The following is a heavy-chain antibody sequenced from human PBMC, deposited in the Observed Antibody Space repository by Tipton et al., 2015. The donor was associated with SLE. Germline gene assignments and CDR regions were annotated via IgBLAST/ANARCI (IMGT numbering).Heavy chain of an antibody. CDR1: GGTFSSYA. J-gene: IGHJ6*02. V-gene: IGHV1-69*05. D-gene: IGHD2-15*01. Sequence: QSGAEVKKPGSSVKVSCKASGGTFSSYAISWVRQAPGQGLEWMGGIIPILGIANYAQKFQGRVTITTAESTSTAYMELSSLRSEDAAVYYCATGEWVAATLRYYYGMDVWGQGTTVTVSS. CDR2: IIPILGIA. CDR3: ATGEWVAATLRYYYGMDV.